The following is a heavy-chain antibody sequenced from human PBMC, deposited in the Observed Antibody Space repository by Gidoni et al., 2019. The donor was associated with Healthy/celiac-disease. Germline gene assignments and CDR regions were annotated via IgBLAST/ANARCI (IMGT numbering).Heavy chain of an antibody. V-gene: IGHV3-21*01. CDR1: GFTSSSYS. D-gene: IGHD4-17*01. CDR2: ISSSSSYI. Sequence: EVQLVESGGGLVKPGGSLRLSCAASGFTSSSYSMNWVRQAPGKGLEWVSSISSSSSYIYYADSVKGRFTISRDNAKNSLYLQMNSLRAEDTAVYYCAREDYGEDYYYYGMDVWGQGTTVTVSS. CDR3: AREDYGEDYYYYGMDV. J-gene: IGHJ6*02.